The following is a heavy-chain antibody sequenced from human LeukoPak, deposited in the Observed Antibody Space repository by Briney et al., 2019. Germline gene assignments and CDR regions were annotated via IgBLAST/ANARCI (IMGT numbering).Heavy chain of an antibody. J-gene: IGHJ4*02. CDR1: GFTFSNYN. V-gene: IGHV3-21*01. CDR3: ARGRYDILAGYQPPYFDY. Sequence: GGSLRLSCAASGFTFSNYNMNWVRQAPGKGLEWVSSISISSRYKYYADSVKGRFTISRDNAKNSLYLQMNSLRAEDTAVYYCARGRYDILAGYQPPYFDYWGQGTLVTVSS. CDR2: ISISSRYK. D-gene: IGHD3-9*01.